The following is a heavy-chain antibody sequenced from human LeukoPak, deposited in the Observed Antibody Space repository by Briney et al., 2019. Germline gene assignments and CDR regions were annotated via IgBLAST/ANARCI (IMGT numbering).Heavy chain of an antibody. V-gene: IGHV3-21*01. Sequence: GGSLRLSCAASGLTFSSYSMNWVRQAPGKGLEWVSSISSSSSCIYYADSVKGRFTISRDNAKNSLYLQMNSLRAEDTAVYYCARGFSPDAFDIWGQGTMVTVSS. CDR3: ARGFSPDAFDI. J-gene: IGHJ3*02. CDR2: ISSSSSCI. CDR1: GLTFSSYS.